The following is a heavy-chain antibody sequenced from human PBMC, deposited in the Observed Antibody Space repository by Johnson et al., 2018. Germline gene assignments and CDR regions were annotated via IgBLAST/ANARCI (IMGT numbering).Heavy chain of an antibody. CDR3: ARFVPLSGMDV. V-gene: IGHV1-3*02. J-gene: IGHJ6*02. D-gene: IGHD2-8*01. CDR2: SNAGNGNT. Sequence: VQLVESGAEVKKPGASVKVSCKASGYTFTSYAMHWVRQAPGQRLEWMGWSNAGNGNTKYSQEFQGRVTITRDTSASTVYMELSSLRSEDTAVYFCARFVPLSGMDVWGQGTTVTVSS. CDR1: GYTFTSYA.